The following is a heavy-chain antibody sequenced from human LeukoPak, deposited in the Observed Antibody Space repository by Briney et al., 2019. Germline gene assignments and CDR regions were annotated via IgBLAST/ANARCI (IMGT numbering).Heavy chain of an antibody. Sequence: SETLSLTCAAYGGSFSGYYWSWIRQPPGKGLEWIGEINHSGSTNYNPSLKSRVTISVDTSKNQFSLKLSSVTAADTAVYYCAGGRTTATTSDYWGQGTLVTVSS. CDR1: GGSFSGYY. CDR2: INHSGST. V-gene: IGHV4-34*01. J-gene: IGHJ4*02. D-gene: IGHD4-17*01. CDR3: AGGRTTATTSDY.